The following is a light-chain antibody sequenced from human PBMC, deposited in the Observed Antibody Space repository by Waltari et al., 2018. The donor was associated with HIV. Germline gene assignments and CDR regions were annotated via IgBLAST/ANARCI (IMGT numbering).Light chain of an antibody. Sequence: QSVLTQPPSASGSPGQSVTISCTGTSSDGGGYNYVCWYQLRPGKAPKLIIYEVYKRPSGVPARFSGSKSGNTASLTVSGLQAEDEADYYCSSYAGSKTLGVFGGGTRLTVL. CDR3: SSYAGSKTLGV. V-gene: IGLV2-8*01. J-gene: IGLJ3*02. CDR1: SSDGGGYNY. CDR2: EVY.